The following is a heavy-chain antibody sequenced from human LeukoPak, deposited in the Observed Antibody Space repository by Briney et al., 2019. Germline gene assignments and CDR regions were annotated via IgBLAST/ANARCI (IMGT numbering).Heavy chain of an antibody. CDR2: IRSKAYGGTT. CDR1: GFTFSSYG. Sequence: PGRSLRLSCAASGFTFSSYGMHWVRQAPGKGLEWVGFIRSKAYGGTTEYAASVKGRFTISRDDSKSIAYLQMNSLKTEDTAVYYCTRVGCSGGSCYPGFDYWGQGTLVTVSS. D-gene: IGHD2-15*01. J-gene: IGHJ4*02. CDR3: TRVGCSGGSCYPGFDY. V-gene: IGHV3-49*04.